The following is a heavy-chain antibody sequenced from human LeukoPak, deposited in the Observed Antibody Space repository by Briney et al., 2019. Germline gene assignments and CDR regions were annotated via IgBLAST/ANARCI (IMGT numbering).Heavy chain of an antibody. V-gene: IGHV3-53*01. CDR3: ARGQWDAFDI. CDR2: ISGGGGAT. J-gene: IGHJ3*02. CDR1: GFTVSSNY. Sequence: GGSLRLSCAASGFTVSSNYMSWVRQAPGKGLEWVSVISGGGGATYYADSVKGRFTISRDNSKNTLYLQMNSLRAEDTAVYYCARGQWDAFDIWGQGTMVTVSS. D-gene: IGHD2-8*01.